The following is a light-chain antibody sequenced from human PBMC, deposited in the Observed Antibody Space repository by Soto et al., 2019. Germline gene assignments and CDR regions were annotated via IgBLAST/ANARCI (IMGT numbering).Light chain of an antibody. CDR1: QSVSSY. V-gene: IGKV3-11*01. CDR2: DAS. J-gene: IGKJ4*01. CDR3: QERSNWPQLT. Sequence: EMVLTQSTATLSLSPGESATLSCRASQSVSSYLAWYQQKPGQAPRLLIYDASNRATGIPARFSGSGSGTDFTLPISSLEPEDFAVYFCQERSNWPQLTFGGGTKVEIK.